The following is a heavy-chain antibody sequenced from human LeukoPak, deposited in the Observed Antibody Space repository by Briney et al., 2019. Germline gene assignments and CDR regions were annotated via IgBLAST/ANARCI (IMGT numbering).Heavy chain of an antibody. CDR3: ARDGYYDSSGSSGAGYFDL. CDR2: INPNSGGT. V-gene: IGHV1-2*02. D-gene: IGHD3-22*01. J-gene: IGHJ2*01. Sequence: ASVKVCCKASGYTFTGYYMHWVRQAPGQGLEWMGWINPNSGGTNYAQKFQGRVTMTRDTSISTAYMELSRLRSDDTAVYYCARDGYYDSSGSSGAGYFDLWGRGTLVTVSS. CDR1: GYTFTGYY.